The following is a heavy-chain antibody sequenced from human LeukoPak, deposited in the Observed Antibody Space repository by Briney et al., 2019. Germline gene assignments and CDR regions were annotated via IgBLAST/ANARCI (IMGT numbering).Heavy chain of an antibody. J-gene: IGHJ3*02. CDR2: IYTSGST. CDR1: GGSISSYY. D-gene: IGHD3-3*01. Sequence: SETLSLTCTVSGGSISSYYWSWIRQPAGKGLEWIGRIYTSGSTNYNPSLKSRVTMSVDTSKNQFSLKLSSVTAADTAVYYCARVRNFGFWSGLDAFDIWGQGTMVTVSS. V-gene: IGHV4-4*07. CDR3: ARVRNFGFWSGLDAFDI.